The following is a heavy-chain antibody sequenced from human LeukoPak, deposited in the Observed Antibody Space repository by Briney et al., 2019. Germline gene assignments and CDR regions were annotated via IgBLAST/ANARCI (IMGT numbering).Heavy chain of an antibody. V-gene: IGHV1-2*02. Sequence: ASVKVSCKASGGTFSSYAISWVRQAPGQGLEWMGWINPNSGGTNYAQKFQGRVTMTRDTSISTAYMELSRLRSDDTAVYYCARPSNRFGELPYWGQGTLVTVSS. CDR2: INPNSGGT. CDR3: ARPSNRFGELPY. CDR1: GGTFSSYA. J-gene: IGHJ4*02. D-gene: IGHD3-10*01.